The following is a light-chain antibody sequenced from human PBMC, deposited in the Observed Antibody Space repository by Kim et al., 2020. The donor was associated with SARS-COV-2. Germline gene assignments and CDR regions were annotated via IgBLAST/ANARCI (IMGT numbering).Light chain of an antibody. V-gene: IGLV3-1*01. J-gene: IGLJ2*01. CDR2: QDT. CDR1: KLGDAY. Sequence: VSPGQTATITCYGDKLGDAYASWYRQKPGQPPVWVIYQDTKRPSGIPERFSGSNSGNTATLTISGTQAIDEADYYCQSWDSRTGVFGGGTRVTVL. CDR3: QSWDSRTGV.